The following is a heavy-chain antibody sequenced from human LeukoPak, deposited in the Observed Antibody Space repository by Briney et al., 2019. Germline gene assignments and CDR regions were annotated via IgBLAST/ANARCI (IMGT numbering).Heavy chain of an antibody. CDR2: ISYDGSNK. CDR1: GFTFSSYA. V-gene: IGHV3-30-3*01. D-gene: IGHD6-13*01. CDR3: ARGLYSSSGYLIEVGVPYFDY. Sequence: PGGSLRLSCAASGFTFSSYAMHWVRHAPGKGLEWVAVISYDGSNKYYADSVRGRFTISRDNSKNTLYLQMNSLRAEDTAVYYCARGLYSSSGYLIEVGVPYFDYWGQGTLVTVSS. J-gene: IGHJ4*02.